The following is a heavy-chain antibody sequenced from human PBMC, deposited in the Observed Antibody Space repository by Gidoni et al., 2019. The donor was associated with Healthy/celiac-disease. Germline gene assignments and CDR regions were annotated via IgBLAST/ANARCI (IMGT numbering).Heavy chain of an antibody. CDR2: INHSGST. CDR1: GGSFSGYY. Sequence: QVQLQQRGAGLLKPSETRPLTCAVYGGSFSGYYWSWIPQPPGKGLEWIGDINHSGSTNYNPSRKSRATISVDTSQNQLPRKLSSATAADPAVYYCARGRMDVWGQGTTVTVSS. V-gene: IGHV4-34*01. CDR3: ARGRMDV. J-gene: IGHJ6*02.